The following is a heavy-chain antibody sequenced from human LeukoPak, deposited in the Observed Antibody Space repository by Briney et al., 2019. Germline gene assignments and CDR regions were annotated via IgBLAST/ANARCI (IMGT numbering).Heavy chain of an antibody. CDR2: ISYDGSKK. CDR1: GFTFSSYH. J-gene: IGHJ4*02. V-gene: IGHV3-30*03. D-gene: IGHD2-15*01. Sequence: PGGSLRLSCAASGFTFSSYHMHWVRQAPGKGLEWVALISYDGSKKYYADSLQGRVTISRDNPKNTLYLQMNSLRAEDTAVYYCATGRDCSGGSCYSVYWGQGTLVTVSS. CDR3: ATGRDCSGGSCYSVY.